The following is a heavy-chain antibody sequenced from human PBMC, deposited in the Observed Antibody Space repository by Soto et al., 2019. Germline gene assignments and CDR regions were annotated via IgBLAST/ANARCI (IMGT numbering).Heavy chain of an antibody. J-gene: IGHJ6*01. CDR3: ARRRHRIGETRPIYYGMDV. D-gene: IGHD3-10*01. CDR2: IYYRGST. Sequence: SETLSLTCTVSGGSISSSSYYWGWIRQPPGKGLEWIGSIYYRGSTYYNPSLKSRVTISVDTSKNQFSLKLSSVTAADTAVYYCARRRHRIGETRPIYYGMDVWGQGTTATVSS. V-gene: IGHV4-39*01. CDR1: GGSISSSSYY.